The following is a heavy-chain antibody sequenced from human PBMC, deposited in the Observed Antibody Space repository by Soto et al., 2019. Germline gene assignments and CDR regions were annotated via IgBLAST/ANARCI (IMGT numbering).Heavy chain of an antibody. Sequence: GGSLRLSCAASGFTFYDYTMHWVRQVPGRGLEWVSLISWDGGSTYYADSVKGRFTISRDNSKNSLYLQMNSLRTDDTALYYCAKDVIAARPYYYFGLDGWGQGTTVTVSS. V-gene: IGHV3-43*01. J-gene: IGHJ6*02. CDR3: AKDVIAARPYYYFGLDG. CDR2: ISWDGGST. CDR1: GFTFYDYT. D-gene: IGHD6-25*01.